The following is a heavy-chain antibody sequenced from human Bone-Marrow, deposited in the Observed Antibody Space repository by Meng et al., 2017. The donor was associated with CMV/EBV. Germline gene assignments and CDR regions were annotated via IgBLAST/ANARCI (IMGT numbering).Heavy chain of an antibody. CDR3: ARGASRLLYY. D-gene: IGHD5-18*01. Sequence: SQTLSLTCAISGDSVSNNDVAWNWIRQSPLRGLEWLGRTYYNSKWYNEYAVSVKSRIIFNADTSQNQFSLQLNSVSPGDTAVYYCARGASRLLYYWGQGTLVTVSS. V-gene: IGHV6-1*01. CDR1: GDSVSNNDVA. CDR2: TYYNSKWYN. J-gene: IGHJ4*02.